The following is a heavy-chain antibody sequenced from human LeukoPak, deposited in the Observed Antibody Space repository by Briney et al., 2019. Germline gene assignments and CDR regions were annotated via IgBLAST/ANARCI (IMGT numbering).Heavy chain of an antibody. V-gene: IGHV1-8*03. CDR1: GYTFTSYD. J-gene: IGHJ3*02. D-gene: IGHD6-19*01. CDR2: MNPNSGNT. Sequence: ASVKVSCKASGYTFTSYDINWVRQATGPGLEWMGWMNPNSGNTGYAQKFQGRVTITRNTSISTAYMELSSLRSEDTAVYYCAGTVSTRVAGAFDIWGQGTMVTVSS. CDR3: AGTVSTRVAGAFDI.